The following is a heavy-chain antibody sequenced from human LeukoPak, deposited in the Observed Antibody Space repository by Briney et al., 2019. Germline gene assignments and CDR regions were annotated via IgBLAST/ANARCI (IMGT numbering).Heavy chain of an antibody. CDR1: EFTLRTYW. D-gene: IGHD4-23*01. CDR3: ARSNSSAFDI. V-gene: IGHV3-7*01. J-gene: IGHJ3*02. CDR2: IKQDGSEK. Sequence: GGPLSLSGAASEFTLRTYWMSWFGQAPGKGLEWVANIKQDGSEKYYVDSVKGRFTISRDNAKNSLYLQMSSLRAEDTAVYYCARSNSSAFDIWGQGTTVTVSS.